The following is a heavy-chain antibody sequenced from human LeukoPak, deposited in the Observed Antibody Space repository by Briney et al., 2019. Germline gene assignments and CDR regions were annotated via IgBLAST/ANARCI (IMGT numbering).Heavy chain of an antibody. D-gene: IGHD3-10*01. J-gene: IGHJ3*02. CDR3: TNKDYNGSQSYAFDT. CDR2: ISYDGSKK. CDR1: GFTFNIHG. Sequence: PGGSLRLSCAASGFTFNIHGMHWVRQAPGKGLEWVSYISYDGSKKQYVDSVRGRFTISRDNSKNTLYLEMNSMGVEDTAVYYCTNKDYNGSQSYAFDTWGQGTMVTVSS. V-gene: IGHV3-30*02.